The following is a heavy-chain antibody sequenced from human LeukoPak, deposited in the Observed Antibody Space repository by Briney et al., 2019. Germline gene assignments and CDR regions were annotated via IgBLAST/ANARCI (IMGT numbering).Heavy chain of an antibody. Sequence: SETLSLTCTVSGGSISSYYWSWIRQPPGKGLEWIGYIYYSGSTSYNPSLKSRVTISVDTSKNQFSLKLSSVTAADTAVYYCAREGYYGSVKTDAFDIWGQGTMVTVSS. V-gene: IGHV4-59*12. CDR2: IYYSGST. CDR3: AREGYYGSVKTDAFDI. J-gene: IGHJ3*02. CDR1: GGSISSYY. D-gene: IGHD3-10*01.